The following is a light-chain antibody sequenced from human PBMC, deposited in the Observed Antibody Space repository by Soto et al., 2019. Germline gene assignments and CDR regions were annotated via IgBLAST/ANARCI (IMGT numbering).Light chain of an antibody. V-gene: IGLV1-47*01. CDR2: RNN. J-gene: IGLJ2*01. CDR3: AAWDDSLSGRVV. Sequence: QSVLTQPPSASGTPGQRVTISCSGSSSNIGSNYVYWYQQLPGTAPKLLIYRNNQRPSGVPDRFSGSKSGTSASLAISGLRSEDKADYYCAAWDDSLSGRVVFGGGTKVTVL. CDR1: SSNIGSNY.